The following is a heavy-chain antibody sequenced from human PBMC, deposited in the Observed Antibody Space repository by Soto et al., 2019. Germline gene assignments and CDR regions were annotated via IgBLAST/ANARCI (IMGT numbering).Heavy chain of an antibody. CDR2: IYYSGST. D-gene: IGHD2-15*01. V-gene: IGHV4-30-4*01. Sequence: SETLSLTCTVSGGSISSGDYYWSWIRQPPGKGLEWIGYIYYSGSTYYNPSLKSRVTISVDTSKNQFSLNLYSVTAADTAVYYCASSGGPEGDWFDPWGQGILVTVSS. CDR3: ASSGGPEGDWFDP. J-gene: IGHJ5*02. CDR1: GGSISSGDYY.